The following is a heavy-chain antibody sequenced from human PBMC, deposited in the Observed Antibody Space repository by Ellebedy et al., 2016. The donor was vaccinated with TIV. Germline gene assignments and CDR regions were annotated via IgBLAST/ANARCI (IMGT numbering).Heavy chain of an antibody. D-gene: IGHD4-17*01. CDR1: GDSISDGGYY. V-gene: IGHV4-31*03. CDR3: VRDYHDYGVDAFDI. J-gene: IGHJ3*02. CDR2: IYYSGRT. Sequence: SETLSLTCTVSGDSISDGGYYWGWVRQRPGKGLEWVGRIYYSGRTSYNPSLESRLTISVDTTKNQFSLKLTSVTAADTAVYFCVRDYHDYGVDAFDIWGQGTMITVSS.